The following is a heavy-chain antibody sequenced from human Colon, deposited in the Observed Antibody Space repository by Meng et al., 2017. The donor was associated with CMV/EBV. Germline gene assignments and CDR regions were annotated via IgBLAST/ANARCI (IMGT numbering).Heavy chain of an antibody. CDR3: ARDPAHVLEVVSPAYYHDMGI. J-gene: IGHJ6*03. D-gene: IGHD2-2*01. CDR1: GFTFTSYW. V-gene: IGHV3-7*01. Sequence: GGSLKISCAASGFTFTSYWMTWVRQAPGKGLEWVANIKPDGSEQYYVDSVRGRFTISRDNAKNSLYLLMNNLRAEDTAVYYCARDPAHVLEVVSPAYYHDMGIWGQGTTVTVSS. CDR2: IKPDGSEQ.